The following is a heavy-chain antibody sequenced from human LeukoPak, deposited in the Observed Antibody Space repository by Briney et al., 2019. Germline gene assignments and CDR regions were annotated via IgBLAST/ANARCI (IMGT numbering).Heavy chain of an antibody. J-gene: IGHJ5*02. D-gene: IGHD6-19*01. CDR1: VYTFTGYY. V-gene: IGHV1-2*02. CDR3: ARDRGSSGWSPQNWFDP. CDR2: INPNSGGT. Sequence: VASVKVSCMASVYTFTGYYMHWVRQAPGQGLEWMGWINPNSGGTNYAQKFQGRVTMTRDTSISTAYMELSRLRSDDTAVYYCARDRGSSGWSPQNWFDPWGQGTLVTVSS.